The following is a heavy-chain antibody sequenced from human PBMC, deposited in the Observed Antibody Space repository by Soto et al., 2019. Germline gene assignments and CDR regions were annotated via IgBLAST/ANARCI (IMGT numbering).Heavy chain of an antibody. CDR1: GYTFSSYH. CDR3: ARDTPPMDV. CDR2: ISVYNGNT. Sequence: QVQLVQSGAEVKKPGASVKVSCKTSGYTFSSYHISGGRQAPGQGREWMGWISVYNGNTNYAQKLQGRVTMTTDTSTSTAYMELRSLRSDDTAVYYCARDTPPMDVWGQGTTVTVSS. J-gene: IGHJ6*02. V-gene: IGHV1-18*01.